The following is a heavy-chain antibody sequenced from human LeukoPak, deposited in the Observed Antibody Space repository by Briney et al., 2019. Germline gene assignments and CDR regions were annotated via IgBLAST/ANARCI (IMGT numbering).Heavy chain of an antibody. J-gene: IGHJ1*01. CDR1: GFTFSGSG. D-gene: IGHD3-3*01. Sequence: GGSLRLSCAASGFTFSGSGMHWVRQAPGKGLEWVAFIRSDGSNKYYADSVKGRFTISRDNAKNSLYLQMNSLRAEDTAVYYCARDHREWLLSTDFQHWGQGTLVTVSS. CDR3: ARDHREWLLSTDFQH. V-gene: IGHV3-30*02. CDR2: IRSDGSNK.